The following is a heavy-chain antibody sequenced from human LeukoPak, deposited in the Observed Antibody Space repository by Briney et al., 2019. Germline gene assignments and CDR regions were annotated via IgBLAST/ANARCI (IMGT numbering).Heavy chain of an antibody. CDR2: IYYSGST. J-gene: IGHJ6*02. CDR3: ARHHTAGWRVLDV. V-gene: IGHV4-39*01. Sequence: SETLSLTCTVSGGSISSGDYYWSWIRQPPGKGLEWIGSIYYSGSTYYNPSLKSRVTISVDTSKNQFSLKLSSVTAADTAVYYCARHHTAGWRVLDVWGQGTTVTVSS. D-gene: IGHD6-19*01. CDR1: GGSISSGDYY.